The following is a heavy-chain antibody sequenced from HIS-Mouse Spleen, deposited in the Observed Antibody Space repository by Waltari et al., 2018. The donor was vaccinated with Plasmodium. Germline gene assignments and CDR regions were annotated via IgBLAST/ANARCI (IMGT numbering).Heavy chain of an antibody. Sequence: QVQLVESGGGVVQPGRSLRLSCAASGFTFSCYGMPWVRQAPGKGLEWVAVISYDGSNKYYADSVKGRFTISRDNSKNTLYLQMNSLRAEDTAVYYCAKEVLGYYDFWSRPDYWGQGTLVTVSS. V-gene: IGHV3-30*18. D-gene: IGHD3-3*01. J-gene: IGHJ4*02. CDR3: AKEVLGYYDFWSRPDY. CDR1: GFTFSCYG. CDR2: ISYDGSNK.